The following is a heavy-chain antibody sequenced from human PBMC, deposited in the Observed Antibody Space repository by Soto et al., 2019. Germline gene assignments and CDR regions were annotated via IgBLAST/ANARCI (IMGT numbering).Heavy chain of an antibody. J-gene: IGHJ3*02. CDR1: GFTFSSYG. V-gene: IGHV3-33*01. CDR2: IWYDGSNK. Sequence: QVRLVESGGGVVQPGRSLRLSCAASGFTFSSYGMHSVRQAPGKGLEWVAVIWYDGSNKYYADSVKGRFTISRDNSKNTLYLQMNSLRAEDTAVYYCASPNEGNDAFDIWGQGTMVTVSS. CDR3: ASPNEGNDAFDI. D-gene: IGHD1-1*01.